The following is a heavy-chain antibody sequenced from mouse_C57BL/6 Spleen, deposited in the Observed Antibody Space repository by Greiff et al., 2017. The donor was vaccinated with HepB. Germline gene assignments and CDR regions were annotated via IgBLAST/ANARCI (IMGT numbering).Heavy chain of an antibody. V-gene: IGHV7-1*01. CDR1: GFTFSDFY. Sequence: EVKLVESGGGLVQSGRSLRLSCATSGFTFSDFYMEWVRQAPGKGLEWIAASRNKANDYTTEYSASVKGRFIVSRDTSQSILYLQMNALRAEDTAIYYCARDAVEAPFAYWGQGTLVTVSA. CDR3: ARDAVEAPFAY. D-gene: IGHD1-1*01. J-gene: IGHJ3*01. CDR2: SRNKANDYTT.